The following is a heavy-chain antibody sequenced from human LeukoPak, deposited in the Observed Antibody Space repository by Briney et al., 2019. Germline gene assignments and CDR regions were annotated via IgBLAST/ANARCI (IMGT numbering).Heavy chain of an antibody. CDR1: VFTFTSSA. CDR3: AAFPDSGVVVITDGQTSYFFEY. CDR2: IVVGSGNT. Sequence: GTSVKVSCKASVFTFTSSAVQWVRQARGQRLEWIGWIVVGSGNTNYAQKFQERVTITRDMSTSTAYMELSSLRSEDTAVYYCAAFPDSGVVVITDGQTSYFFEYWGQGTLVTVSS. V-gene: IGHV1-58*01. D-gene: IGHD3-22*01. J-gene: IGHJ4*02.